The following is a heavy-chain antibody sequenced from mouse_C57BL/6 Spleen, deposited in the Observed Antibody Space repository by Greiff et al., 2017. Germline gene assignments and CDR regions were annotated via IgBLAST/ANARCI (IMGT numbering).Heavy chain of an antibody. CDR2: IYPGSGST. CDR1: GYTFTSYW. CDR3: ARGGAFYYYGSFDY. V-gene: IGHV1-55*01. D-gene: IGHD1-1*01. Sequence: VQLVESGAELVKPGASVKMSCKASGYTFTSYWITWVKQRPGQGLEWIGDIYPGSGSTNYNEKFKSKATLTVDTSSSTAYMQLSSLTSEDSAVYYCARGGAFYYYGSFDYWGQGTTLTVSS. J-gene: IGHJ2*01.